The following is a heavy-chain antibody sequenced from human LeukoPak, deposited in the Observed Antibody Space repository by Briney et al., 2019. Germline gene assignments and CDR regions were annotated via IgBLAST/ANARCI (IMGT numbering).Heavy chain of an antibody. CDR3: ARGRVAARLGVIDY. D-gene: IGHD6-6*01. Sequence: GGSLRLSCAASGFTFSSYSMNWVRQAPGKGLEWVSYIGSSSSTIYYADSVKGRFTISRDNAKNSLYLQMNSLRDEDTAVYYCARGRVAARLGVIDYWGQGTLVTVSS. V-gene: IGHV3-48*02. CDR2: IGSSSSTI. J-gene: IGHJ4*02. CDR1: GFTFSSYS.